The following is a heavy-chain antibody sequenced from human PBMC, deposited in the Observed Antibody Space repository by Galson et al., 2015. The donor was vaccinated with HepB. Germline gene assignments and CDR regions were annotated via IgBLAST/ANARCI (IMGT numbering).Heavy chain of an antibody. CDR3: ARGAEDYYDYYYMDV. J-gene: IGHJ6*03. V-gene: IGHV1-3*01. CDR1: GFTFTSYA. CDR2: INAGNGNT. Sequence: SVKVSCKASGFTFTSYAIHWVRQAPGQSLEWMGWINAGNGNTKYSQKFQGRVTITRDTSARIAYMELSSLRSEDTAVYFCARGAEDYYDYYYMDVWGRGTTVTVSS.